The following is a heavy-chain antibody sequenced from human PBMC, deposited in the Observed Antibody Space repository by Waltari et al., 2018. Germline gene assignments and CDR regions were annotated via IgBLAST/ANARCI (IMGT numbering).Heavy chain of an antibody. Sequence: QVQLVQSGADVKKPGVSVKVSCKTSGYSFTVHYMYLALQAPGQGLEWMGWINPYRGGTAYAQKFQGRVTLTRDTSISTAYMELNRLISDDSAMYYCATAPDAFQIINWGQGTLVTVSS. CDR3: ATAPDAFQIIN. J-gene: IGHJ4*02. V-gene: IGHV1-2*02. CDR2: INPYRGGT. CDR1: GYSFTVHY. D-gene: IGHD2-2*01.